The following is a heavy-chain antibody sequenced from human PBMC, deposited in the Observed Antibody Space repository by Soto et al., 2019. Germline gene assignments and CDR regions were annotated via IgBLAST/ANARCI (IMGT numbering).Heavy chain of an antibody. CDR1: GFTFSSYA. J-gene: IGHJ4*02. D-gene: IGHD3-3*01. CDR3: ARDEENDFWSGYYAEGGIGPFDY. CDR2: ISYDGSNK. Sequence: GGSLRLSCAASGFTFSSYAMHWVRQAPGKGLEWVAVISYDGSNKYYADSVKGRFTISRDNSKNTLYLKMNSLRAEDTAVYYCARDEENDFWSGYYAEGGIGPFDYWGQGTLVTVSS. V-gene: IGHV3-30-3*01.